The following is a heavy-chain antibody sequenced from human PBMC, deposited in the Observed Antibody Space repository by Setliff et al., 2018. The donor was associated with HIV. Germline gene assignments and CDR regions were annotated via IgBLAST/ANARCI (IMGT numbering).Heavy chain of an antibody. V-gene: IGHV1-8*01. Sequence: ASVKVSCKASGYTFTSFDINWVRQATGQGLEWMGWMNPNSGNSGFAQKFQGRVTMTRNSSISTAYMELSSLRFDDTAVYYCTRGESAAAGTGVCDYWGQGTLVTVSS. J-gene: IGHJ4*02. CDR1: GYTFTSFD. CDR3: TRGESAAAGTGVCDY. D-gene: IGHD6-13*01. CDR2: MNPNSGNS.